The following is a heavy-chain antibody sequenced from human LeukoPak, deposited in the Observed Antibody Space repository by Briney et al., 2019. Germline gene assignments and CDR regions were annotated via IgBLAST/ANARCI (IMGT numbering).Heavy chain of an antibody. CDR2: IYYSGST. J-gene: IGHJ3*02. CDR3: ARVVYYYDSSGYYGPRDDAFDI. Sequence: SETLSLTCTVSGGSISSSSYYWGWIRQPPGKGLEWIGSIYYSGSTYYNPSLKSRVTISVDTSKNQFSLKLSSVTAADTAVYDCARVVYYYDSSGYYGPRDDAFDIWGQGTMVTVSS. CDR1: GGSISSSSYY. D-gene: IGHD3-22*01. V-gene: IGHV4-39*07.